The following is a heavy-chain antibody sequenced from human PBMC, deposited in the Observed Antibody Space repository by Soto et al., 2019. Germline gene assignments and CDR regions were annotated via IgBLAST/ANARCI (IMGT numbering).Heavy chain of an antibody. CDR1: GGSMRSSDYY. CDR3: ARPGYSSSWYWFDP. Sequence: QVQLQESGPGLVKPSETLSLICSVSGGSMRSSDYYWGWIRQPPNKGLEWIGSMHYSGSTFYNTSLKSRLTISVDTSKNQFSLKLTYVTARDTAVYYCARPGYSSSWYWFDPWGQGTLVTGSS. V-gene: IGHV4-39*01. CDR2: MHYSGST. J-gene: IGHJ5*02. D-gene: IGHD6-13*01.